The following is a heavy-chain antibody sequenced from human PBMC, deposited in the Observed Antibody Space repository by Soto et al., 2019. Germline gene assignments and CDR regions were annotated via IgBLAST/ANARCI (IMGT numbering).Heavy chain of an antibody. CDR1: GFTFSDYY. J-gene: IGHJ6*02. CDR3: ARDHHIYYYGMDV. V-gene: IGHV3-11*01. CDR2: ISSSGSTI. Sequence: LRLSCAASGFTFSDYYMSWILQAPGKWLDWVSYISSSGSTIYYADSVKGRFTISRDNAKNSLYLQMNSLRAEDTAVYYCARDHHIYYYGMDVWGQGTTLTV.